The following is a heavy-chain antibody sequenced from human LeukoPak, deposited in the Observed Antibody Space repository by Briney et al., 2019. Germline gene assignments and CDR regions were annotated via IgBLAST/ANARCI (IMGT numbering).Heavy chain of an antibody. D-gene: IGHD5-18*01. CDR2: IKQDGSEK. CDR3: ARVNTAMVSGPQYYFDY. V-gene: IGHV3-7*01. J-gene: IGHJ4*02. Sequence: PGGSLRLSCAASGFTFSSYSMSWVRQAPGKGLEWVANIKQDGSEKYYVDSVKGRFTISRDNAKNSLYLQMNSLRAEDTAVYYCARVNTAMVSGPQYYFDYWGQGTLVTVSS. CDR1: GFTFSSYS.